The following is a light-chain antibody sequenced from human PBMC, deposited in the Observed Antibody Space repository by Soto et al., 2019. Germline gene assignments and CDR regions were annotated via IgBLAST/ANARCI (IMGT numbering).Light chain of an antibody. CDR1: QSVSSN. Sequence: EIVMTQSPATLSVSPGERATLSCRASQSVSSNLAWYQQKPGQAPRLLIYGASTRATGIPARFSGSGSGTEFTVTISSLQSEDFAVYYCQQYKSWPGTFGQGTKVDIK. CDR2: GAS. J-gene: IGKJ1*01. CDR3: QQYKSWPGT. V-gene: IGKV3-15*01.